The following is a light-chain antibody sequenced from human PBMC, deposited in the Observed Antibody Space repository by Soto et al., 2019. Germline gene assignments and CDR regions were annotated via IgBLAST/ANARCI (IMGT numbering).Light chain of an antibody. Sequence: DIQMTQSPSTLPASVGXRVTITCRASQSISNWLAWYQRKPGTAPKLLIYHASTLESGVPSRFSGSGSGTEFTLTISSLQPDDFATYYCKQYNSYSFGQGTKVDIK. CDR3: KQYNSYS. CDR1: QSISNW. J-gene: IGKJ1*01. V-gene: IGKV1-5*01. CDR2: HAS.